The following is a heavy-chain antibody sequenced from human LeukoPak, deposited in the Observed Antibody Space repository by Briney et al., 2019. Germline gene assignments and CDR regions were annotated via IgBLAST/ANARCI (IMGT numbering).Heavy chain of an antibody. Sequence: GGSLRLSCAASGFTFSSYAMSWVRQAPGKGLEWVSAISGSGGSTYYADSVKGRFTISRDNAKNSLYLQMNSLRAEDTAVYYCARDYYDSSGIDDYWGQGTLVTVSS. D-gene: IGHD3-22*01. CDR2: ISGSGGST. J-gene: IGHJ4*02. V-gene: IGHV3-23*01. CDR1: GFTFSSYA. CDR3: ARDYYDSSGIDDY.